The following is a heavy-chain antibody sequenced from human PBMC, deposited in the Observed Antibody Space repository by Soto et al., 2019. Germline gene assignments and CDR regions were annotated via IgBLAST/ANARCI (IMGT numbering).Heavy chain of an antibody. CDR1: GGSISSYY. CDR2: IYYSGST. V-gene: IGHV4-59*01. Sequence: SETLSLTCTVSGGSISSYYWSWIRQPPGKGLEWIGYIYYSGSTNYNPSLKSRVTISVDTFKNQFSLKLSSVTAADTAVYYCARARHIVVVTAQYYFDYWGQGTLVTVSS. J-gene: IGHJ4*02. D-gene: IGHD2-21*02. CDR3: ARARHIVVVTAQYYFDY.